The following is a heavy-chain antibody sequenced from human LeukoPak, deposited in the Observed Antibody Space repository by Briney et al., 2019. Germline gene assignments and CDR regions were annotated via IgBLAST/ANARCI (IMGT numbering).Heavy chain of an antibody. D-gene: IGHD3-16*01. V-gene: IGHV3-30*02. CDR1: GLTFTGSG. Sequence: PGGSLRLSCVASGLTFTGSGVHWLRQAPGEGLEWVAFIQSDGSYKDYVESVKGRFTSSRDDSKNTVYLQMNGLRPEDTAVYYCARNMMGTDYWGQGTHVTVSS. CDR2: IQSDGSYK. J-gene: IGHJ4*02. CDR3: ARNMMGTDY.